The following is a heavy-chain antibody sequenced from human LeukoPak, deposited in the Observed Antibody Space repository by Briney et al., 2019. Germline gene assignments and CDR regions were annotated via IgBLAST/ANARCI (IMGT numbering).Heavy chain of an antibody. J-gene: IGHJ1*01. V-gene: IGHV4-59*08. Sequence: NPSETLSLTCTVSGGSINSYYWSWIRQPPGKGLEWIGYIYYSGSTNYNPSLKSRVTISVDTSKNQFSLKLSSVTAADTAVYYCATLRYCGGGSCFPKYFHHWGQGTLVTVSS. D-gene: IGHD2-15*01. CDR1: GGSINSYY. CDR2: IYYSGST. CDR3: ATLRYCGGGSCFPKYFHH.